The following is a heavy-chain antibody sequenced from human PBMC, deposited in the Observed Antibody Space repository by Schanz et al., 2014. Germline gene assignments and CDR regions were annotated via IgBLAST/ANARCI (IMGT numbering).Heavy chain of an antibody. CDR2: ISDSGTYT. V-gene: IGHV3-11*06. Sequence: VQLVESGGGLVQPGGSLRLSCTASGFPFSDYFMAWIRQPPGRGLEWVSYISDSGTYTNYADSVKGRFTISRDNAKNSLFLQMNSLRPEDTAVYYCARGRVLESWGQGTLVTVSS. D-gene: IGHD1-1*01. CDR3: ARGRVLES. J-gene: IGHJ5*02. CDR1: GFPFSDYF.